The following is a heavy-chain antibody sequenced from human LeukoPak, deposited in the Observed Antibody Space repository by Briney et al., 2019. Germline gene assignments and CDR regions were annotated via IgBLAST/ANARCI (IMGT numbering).Heavy chain of an antibody. V-gene: IGHV3-74*01. CDR3: TKEAGYASDY. Sequence: GGSLRLSCAASVFSFSTTWMHWVRQAPGKGLEWVALIYSDSSRTTYADSVKGRFTISRDNAKNTVYLQMSSLRVEDTAVYFCTKEAGYASDYWVQGILVPVSS. J-gene: IGHJ4*02. CDR2: IYSDSSRT. CDR1: VFSFSTTW. D-gene: IGHD2-15*01.